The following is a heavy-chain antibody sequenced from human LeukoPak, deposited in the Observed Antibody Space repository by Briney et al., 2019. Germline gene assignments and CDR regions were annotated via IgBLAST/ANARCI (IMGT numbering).Heavy chain of an antibody. CDR1: GYTFTNYA. D-gene: IGHD2-2*01. J-gene: IGHJ3*02. V-gene: IGHV7-4-1*02. CDR3: ARDPMGYCSSTSCYPSAFDI. CDR2: INTNTGNP. Sequence: ASVKVSRKASGYTFTNYAMNWVRQAPGQGLEWMGWINTNTGNPTYAQDFTGRFVFSLDTSVSTAYLQISSLKADDTAVYYCARDPMGYCSSTSCYPSAFDIWGQGTMVTVSS.